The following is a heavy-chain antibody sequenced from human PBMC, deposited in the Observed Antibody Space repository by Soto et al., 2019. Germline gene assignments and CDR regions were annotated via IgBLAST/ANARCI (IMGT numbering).Heavy chain of an antibody. J-gene: IGHJ6*03. CDR3: ARGVRVYYYYYYMDV. CDR2: MNPNSGNT. CDR1: GYTFTCYD. V-gene: IGHV1-8*01. Sequence: GASVKVSCKASGYTFTCYDINWVRQATGQGLEWMGWMNPNSGNTGYAQKFQGRVTMTRNTSISTAYMELSSLRSEDTAVYYCARGVRVYYYYYYMDVWGKGTTVTAP.